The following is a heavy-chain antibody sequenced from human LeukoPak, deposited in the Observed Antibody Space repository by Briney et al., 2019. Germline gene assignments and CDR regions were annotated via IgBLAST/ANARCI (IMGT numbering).Heavy chain of an antibody. CDR1: GGTFSGYA. V-gene: IGHV1-69*04. J-gene: IGHJ4*02. CDR2: IIPILGIA. Sequence: GASVKVSCKASGGTFSGYAISWVRQAPGQGLEWMGRIIPILGIANYAQKFQGRVTITADKSTSTAYMELSSLRSEDTAVYYCASVYSSGWYVVFDYWGQGTLVTVSS. D-gene: IGHD6-19*01. CDR3: ASVYSSGWYVVFDY.